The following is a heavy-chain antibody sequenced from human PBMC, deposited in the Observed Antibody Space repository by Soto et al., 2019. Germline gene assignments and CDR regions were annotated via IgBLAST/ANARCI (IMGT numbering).Heavy chain of an antibody. CDR3: ASVYFDF. J-gene: IGHJ4*02. CDR1: GYTFTSYG. Sequence: QVQLVQSGAEVKKPGASVKVSCKTSGYTFTSYGISWVRQAPGQGLEWMGCISANNGNTKYAQNLQGRVTMTTDTSTNTAYMELRSLRTDDTAVYYCASVYFDFWGQGTLVTVSS. CDR2: ISANNGNT. V-gene: IGHV1-18*04.